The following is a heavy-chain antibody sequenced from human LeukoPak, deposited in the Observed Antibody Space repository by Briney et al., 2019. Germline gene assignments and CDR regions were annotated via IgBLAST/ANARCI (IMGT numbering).Heavy chain of an antibody. V-gene: IGHV1-18*01. CDR2: ISAYNGNT. Sequence: GASVKVSCKASGYTFTSYGISWVRQAPGQGLEWMGWISAYNGNTNYAQKLQGRVTMTTDTSTSTAYMELRSLRSDDTAVYYCAKPEYSSSSEEGPFDYWGQGTLVTVSS. J-gene: IGHJ4*02. D-gene: IGHD6-6*01. CDR3: AKPEYSSSSEEGPFDY. CDR1: GYTFTSYG.